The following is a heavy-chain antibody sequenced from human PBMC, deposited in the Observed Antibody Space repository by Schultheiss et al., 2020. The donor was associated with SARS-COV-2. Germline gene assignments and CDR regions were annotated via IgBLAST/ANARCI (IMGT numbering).Heavy chain of an antibody. J-gene: IGHJ3*02. D-gene: IGHD3-10*01. CDR3: ARDSGRGDAFDI. Sequence: SETLSLTCTVSGGSISSYYWSWIRQHPGKGLEWIGYIYYSGSTNHNPSLKSRVTISVDTSKNQFSLKLSSVTAADTAVYYCARDSGRGDAFDIWGQGTMVTVSS. V-gene: IGHV4-59*12. CDR2: IYYSGST. CDR1: GGSISSYY.